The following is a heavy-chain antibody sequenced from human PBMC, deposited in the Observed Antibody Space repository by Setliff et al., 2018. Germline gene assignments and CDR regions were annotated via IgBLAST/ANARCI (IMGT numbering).Heavy chain of an antibody. V-gene: IGHV3-21*01. J-gene: IGHJ4*02. CDR2: ISSSSSYI. D-gene: IGHD4-17*01. CDR1: GFTFSSYS. Sequence: GGSLRLSCAASGFTFSSYSMNWVRQAPGKGLEWVSSISSSSSYIYYADSVKGRFTISRDNAKNSLYLQMNSLRAEDTAVYYCASAAQPRITVTTYFDYWGQGTLVTVSS. CDR3: ASAAQPRITVTTYFDY.